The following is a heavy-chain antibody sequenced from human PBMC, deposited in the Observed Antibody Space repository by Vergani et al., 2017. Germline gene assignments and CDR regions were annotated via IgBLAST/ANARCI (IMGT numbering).Heavy chain of an antibody. D-gene: IGHD3-22*01. CDR1: CGSISSGDSY. Sequence: QVQLQESGPGLVKPSQTLSLTCTVSCGSISSGDSYWSWIRQPPGKGLEWIGYIYYSGSTYYNPSLKSRVTISVDTSKNQFSLKLSSVTAADTAVYYCARVRRDDSSGYYYYYGMDVWGQGTTVTVSS. CDR3: ARVRRDDSSGYYYYYGMDV. J-gene: IGHJ6*02. V-gene: IGHV4-30-4*01. CDR2: IYYSGST.